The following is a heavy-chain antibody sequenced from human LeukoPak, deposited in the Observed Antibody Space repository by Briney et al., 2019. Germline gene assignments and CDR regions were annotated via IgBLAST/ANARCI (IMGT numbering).Heavy chain of an antibody. J-gene: IGHJ4*02. V-gene: IGHV4-39*07. D-gene: IGHD3-10*01. CDR2: IYYTGTT. CDR3: ARVPAYGSGSYFLDY. Sequence: SETLSLTCTVSSGSISVTGIDWGWVRQPPGKGLEYIGKIYYTGTTSYNPSLKSRVTISVDTSKNQFSLKLSSVTAADTAVYYCARVPAYGSGSYFLDYWGQGTLVTVSS. CDR1: SGSISVTGID.